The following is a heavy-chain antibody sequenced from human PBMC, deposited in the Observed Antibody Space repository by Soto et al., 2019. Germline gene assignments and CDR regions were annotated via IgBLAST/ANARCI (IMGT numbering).Heavy chain of an antibody. J-gene: IGHJ6*02. Sequence: QVQLVQSGAEVKKPGSSVKVSCKASGGTFSSYAISWVRQAPGQGLEWMGGIIPIFGTANYAQKFQGRVTITADESTSTADMELSSLRSEDTAVYYCASGPIVVVPAAIPDYYYYGMDVWGQGTTVTVSS. CDR2: IIPIFGTA. CDR1: GGTFSSYA. D-gene: IGHD2-2*01. V-gene: IGHV1-69*01. CDR3: ASGPIVVVPAAIPDYYYYGMDV.